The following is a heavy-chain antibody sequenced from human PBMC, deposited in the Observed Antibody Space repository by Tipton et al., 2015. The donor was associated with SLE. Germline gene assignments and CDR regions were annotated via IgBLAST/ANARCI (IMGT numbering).Heavy chain of an antibody. CDR2: IYYSGST. Sequence: TLSLTCTVSGGSISSYYWSWIRQPPGKGLEWIGYIYYSGSTYYNPSLKSRVTISVDTSKNQFSLKLSSVAAADTAVYYCASLYSSSWWFDSWGQGTLVTVSS. V-gene: IGHV4-59*12. D-gene: IGHD6-13*01. J-gene: IGHJ5*01. CDR3: ASLYSSSWWFDS. CDR1: GGSISSYY.